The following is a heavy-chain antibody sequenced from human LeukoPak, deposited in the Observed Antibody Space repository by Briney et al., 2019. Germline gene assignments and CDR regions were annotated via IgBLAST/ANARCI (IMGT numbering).Heavy chain of an antibody. CDR3: ARGLSRVVVVVAATAYYYYGMDV. CDR1: GGTFSSYA. J-gene: IGHJ6*04. CDR2: IIPIFGTA. V-gene: IGHV1-69*06. D-gene: IGHD2-15*01. Sequence: SVKVSCKASGGTFSSYAISWVRQAPGQGLEWMGGIIPIFGTANYAQKFQGRVTITAGKSTSTAYMELSSLRSEDTAVYYCARGLSRVVVVVAATAYYYYGMDVWGKGTTVTVSS.